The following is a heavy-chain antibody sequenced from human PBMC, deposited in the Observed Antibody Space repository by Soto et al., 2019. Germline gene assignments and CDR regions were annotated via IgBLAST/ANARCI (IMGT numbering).Heavy chain of an antibody. D-gene: IGHD2-15*01. CDR3: ARDTYIVGVSPVTDFYLFGLGA. CDR2: INSYNVKP. CDR1: GYSFTSYG. V-gene: IGHV1-18*04. Sequence: ASVRVSCTSSGYSFTSYGISWVRQAPGQGLDWMVWINSYNVKPTYAKKFQGRVNVTGDTSTATAYMERRSLTADHTVIYYCARDTYIVGVSPVTDFYLFGLGAWGQGTTVTVSS. J-gene: IGHJ6*02.